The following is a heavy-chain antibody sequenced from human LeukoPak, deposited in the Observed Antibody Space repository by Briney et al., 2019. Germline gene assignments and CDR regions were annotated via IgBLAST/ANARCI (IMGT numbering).Heavy chain of an antibody. D-gene: IGHD1-26*01. CDR3: ACSGSYYAH. CDR2: ISGSGGSA. Sequence: GGSLRLSCAASGFAFSTYDMGWVRQAPGKGLEWVSVISGSGGSAYYADSVKGRFTISRDNSKNTLYLQMNSLRAEDTAVYYCACSGSYYAHWGQGTLVTVSS. V-gene: IGHV3-23*01. J-gene: IGHJ4*02. CDR1: GFAFSTYD.